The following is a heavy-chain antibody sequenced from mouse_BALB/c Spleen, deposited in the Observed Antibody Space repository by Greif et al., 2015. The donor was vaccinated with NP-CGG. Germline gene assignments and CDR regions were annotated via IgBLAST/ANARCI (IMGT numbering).Heavy chain of an antibody. V-gene: IGHV14-4*02. CDR1: GFNIKDYY. Sequence: EVQLQQSGAELVRSGASVKLSRTASGFNIKDYYMHWVKQRPEQGLEWIGWIDPENGDTEYAPKFQGKATMTADTSSNTAYLQLSSLTSEDTAVYYCNAWTYWGQGTLVTVSA. J-gene: IGHJ3*01. CDR3: NAWTY. CDR2: IDPENGDT.